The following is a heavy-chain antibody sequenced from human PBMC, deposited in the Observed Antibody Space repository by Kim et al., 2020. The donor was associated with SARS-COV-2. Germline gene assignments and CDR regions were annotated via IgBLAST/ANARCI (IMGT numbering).Heavy chain of an antibody. V-gene: IGHV4-34*01. CDR2: INHSGNT. CDR3: ARGRVAVVEGARYGMDV. Sequence: SETLSLTCAVYTGSFSDYSWTWIRQPPGKGLEWIGEINHSGNTNYNPSLKSRVILLVDTSKNQFSLKLRSVTAADMAVYYCARGRVAVVEGARYGMDVWGRGPTVTVSS. D-gene: IGHD3-22*01. CDR1: TGSFSDYS. J-gene: IGHJ6*02.